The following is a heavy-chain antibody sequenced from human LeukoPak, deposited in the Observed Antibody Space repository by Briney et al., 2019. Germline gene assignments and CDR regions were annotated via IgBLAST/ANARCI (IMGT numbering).Heavy chain of an antibody. Sequence: SVKVSCKASGGTFSSYAISWVRQAPGQGLEWMGGIIPIFGTANYAQKFQGRVTITADKSTSTAYMELSSLRSEDTAVYYCARTYYYDSSGYYPDAFDIWGQGTMVTVSS. V-gene: IGHV1-69*06. CDR3: ARTYYYDSSGYYPDAFDI. CDR1: GGTFSSYA. J-gene: IGHJ3*02. D-gene: IGHD3-22*01. CDR2: IIPIFGTA.